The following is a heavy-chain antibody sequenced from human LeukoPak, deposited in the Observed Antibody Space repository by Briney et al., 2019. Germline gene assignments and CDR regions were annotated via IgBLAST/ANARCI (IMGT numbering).Heavy chain of an antibody. J-gene: IGHJ5*02. D-gene: IGHD3-22*01. Sequence: ASVKVSCKVSGYTLTELSMHWVRQAPGKGLEWMGGFDPEDGETIHAQKFQGRVTITRDTSASTAYMELSSLRSEDTAVYYCARGPYYYDTSGYLESRLFDPWGQGTLVTVSS. CDR2: FDPEDGET. CDR1: GYTLTELS. CDR3: ARGPYYYDTSGYLESRLFDP. V-gene: IGHV1-24*01.